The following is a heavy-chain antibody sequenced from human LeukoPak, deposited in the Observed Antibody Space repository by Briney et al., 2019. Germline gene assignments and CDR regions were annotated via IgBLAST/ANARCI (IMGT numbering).Heavy chain of an antibody. CDR1: GGTFSSYA. J-gene: IGHJ5*02. CDR2: IIPILGIA. Sequence: SVKVSCKASGGTFSSYAVSWVRQAPGQGLEWMGRIIPILGIANYAQKFQGRVTITADKSTSTAYMELSSLRSEDTAVYYCATEYCSSTSCIKNWFDPWGRGTLVTVSS. V-gene: IGHV1-69*04. CDR3: ATEYCSSTSCIKNWFDP. D-gene: IGHD2-2*01.